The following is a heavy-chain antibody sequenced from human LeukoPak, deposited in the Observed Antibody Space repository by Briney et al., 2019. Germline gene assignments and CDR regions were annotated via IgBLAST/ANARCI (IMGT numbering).Heavy chain of an antibody. J-gene: IGHJ5*02. CDR1: GLTFSSYS. CDR2: ISTSSIYI. Sequence: GGSLRLSCAASGLTFSSYSMNWVRQAPGKGLEWVSSISTSSIYIYYADSVKGRFTISRDNAKNSLYLQMNSLRAEDTALYYCARDAAYCAGGSCSRFDPWGQGTLVTVSS. V-gene: IGHV3-21*01. CDR3: ARDAAYCAGGSCSRFDP. D-gene: IGHD2-15*01.